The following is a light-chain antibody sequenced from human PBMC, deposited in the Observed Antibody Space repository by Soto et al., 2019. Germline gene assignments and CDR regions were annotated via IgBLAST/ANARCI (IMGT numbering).Light chain of an antibody. CDR3: GSWDSSLTDYV. Sequence: QCVLAHPRSVSAAPGHKVTISCSGSSSNIGGNSVSWYQQLPGTAPKLLIYDDNKRPSGIPDRFSGSKSGTSATLGITGFQTGDEADYYCGSWDSSLTDYVFGTGTKVTVL. J-gene: IGLJ1*01. CDR1: SSNIGGNS. V-gene: IGLV1-51*01. CDR2: DDN.